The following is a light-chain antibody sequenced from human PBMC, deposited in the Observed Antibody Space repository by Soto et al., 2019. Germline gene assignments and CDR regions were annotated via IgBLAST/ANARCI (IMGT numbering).Light chain of an antibody. J-gene: IGLJ7*01. CDR3: GTWDSGLSGIV. CDR2: DDS. V-gene: IGLV1-51*01. CDR1: SSNIGNNY. Sequence: QSVLTQPPSVSAAPGQKVTISCSGSSSNIGNNYVSWYQQLPGTAPKVLIYDDSKRPSGIPDRFSGSKSGTSATLGITGLQTGDEANYYCGTWDSGLSGIVFGGGTQLTVL.